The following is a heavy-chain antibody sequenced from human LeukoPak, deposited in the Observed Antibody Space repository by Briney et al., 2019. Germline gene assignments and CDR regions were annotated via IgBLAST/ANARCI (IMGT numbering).Heavy chain of an antibody. Sequence: SETLSLTCTVSGGSISTYYWSWIRQPPGKGLEWIGYIYYSGSTNYNPSLESRVTISVDASKNRFSLKLTSVSAADTAVYYCARVTPSVAALEFDPWGQGTLVTVSS. CDR2: IYYSGST. V-gene: IGHV4-59*01. J-gene: IGHJ5*02. D-gene: IGHD6-19*01. CDR3: ARVTPSVAALEFDP. CDR1: GGSISTYY.